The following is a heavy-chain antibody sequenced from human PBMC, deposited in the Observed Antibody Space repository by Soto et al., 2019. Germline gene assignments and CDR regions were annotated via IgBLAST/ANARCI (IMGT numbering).Heavy chain of an antibody. CDR2: ISGYNGDT. J-gene: IGHJ6*02. D-gene: IGHD2-8*01. V-gene: IGHV1-18*01. Sequence: ASVKVSCKASGYSFTTYGISWVRQAPGQGLEWMGRISGYNGDTNNAQKFQDRGTMTIDRSTTTAYLELRSLTSDDTAVYYCAKNGHPPYYYYGMDVWG. CDR3: AKNGHPPYYYYGMDV. CDR1: GYSFTTYG.